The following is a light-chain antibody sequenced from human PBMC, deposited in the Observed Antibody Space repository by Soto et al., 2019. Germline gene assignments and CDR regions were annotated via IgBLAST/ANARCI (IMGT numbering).Light chain of an antibody. CDR3: QQYNNWLRIT. Sequence: DIQMTQYPSTLSASVGDRVTITCRASQSISYWLAWYQQKPGKAPKLLIYAASTLQSGVPSRFSGSGSGTDFTLTISSLQPEDFATYYCQQYNNWLRITFGQGTRLEI. J-gene: IGKJ5*01. CDR1: QSISYW. V-gene: IGKV1-5*01. CDR2: AAS.